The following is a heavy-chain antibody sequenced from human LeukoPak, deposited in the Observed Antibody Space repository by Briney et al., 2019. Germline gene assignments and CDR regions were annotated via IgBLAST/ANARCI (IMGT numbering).Heavy chain of an antibody. CDR1: GYTSFDYY. V-gene: IGHV1-2*02. CDR3: ARGRTLVRGIIIRGDY. D-gene: IGHD3-10*01. CDR2: IKAKSGGT. Sequence: DSVKVSCMAPGYTSFDYYMHWVRQAPGQGLEWMGCIKAKSGGTNYAQKFQGRVTMTWDTSINTAYMELSRLRSDDTAVYYCARGRTLVRGIIIRGDYWGQGTLVTVS. J-gene: IGHJ4*02.